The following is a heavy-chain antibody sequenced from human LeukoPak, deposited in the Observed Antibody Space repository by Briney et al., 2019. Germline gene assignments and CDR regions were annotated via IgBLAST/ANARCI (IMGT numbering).Heavy chain of an antibody. J-gene: IGHJ5*02. V-gene: IGHV5-51*01. CDR3: VRTSGWYSSWFDP. CDR2: IYPGDSDT. D-gene: IGHD6-19*01. CDR1: GYXFTRYW. Sequence: GESLKISCNGSGYXFTRYWIGWVRQMPGKGLEWMGIIYPGDSDTRYSPSFQGQVTISADKSITTAYMQWSSLKASDTAIYYCVRTSGWYSSWFDPWGQGTLVTVSS.